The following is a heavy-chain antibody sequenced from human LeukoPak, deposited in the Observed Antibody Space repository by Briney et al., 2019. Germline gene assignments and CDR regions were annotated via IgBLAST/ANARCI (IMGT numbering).Heavy chain of an antibody. CDR2: IYYSGST. CDR1: GGSISSSSYY. CDR3: ARSYGSGSYYFDY. J-gene: IGHJ4*02. D-gene: IGHD3-10*01. V-gene: IGHV4-39*01. Sequence: SETLSLTCTVSGGSISSSSYYWGWIRQPPGKGLEWIGSIYYSGSTYYNPSLKSRVTISVDTSKNQFSLKLSSVTAADTAVYYCARSYGSGSYYFDYWGQGTLVTVSS.